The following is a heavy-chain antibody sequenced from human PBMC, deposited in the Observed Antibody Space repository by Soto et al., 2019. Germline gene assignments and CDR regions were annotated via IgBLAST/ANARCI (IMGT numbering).Heavy chain of an antibody. J-gene: IGHJ2*01. D-gene: IGHD4-17*01. CDR1: GFTFSSYW. CDR3: ARLFMTTVTTWYFDL. CDR2: IKQDGSEK. V-gene: IGHV3-7*01. Sequence: EVQLVESGGGLVQTGGSLRLSCAASGFTFSSYWMSWVRHSPGKGLEWVANIKQDGSEKYYLDSVKGRFTISRDNAKNSLYLQMNSLRAEDTAVYYCARLFMTTVTTWYFDLWGRGTLVTVSS.